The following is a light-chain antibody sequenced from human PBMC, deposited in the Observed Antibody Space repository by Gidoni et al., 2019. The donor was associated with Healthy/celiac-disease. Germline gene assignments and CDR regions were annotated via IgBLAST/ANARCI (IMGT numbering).Light chain of an antibody. V-gene: IGKV3-20*01. J-gene: IGKJ4*01. Sequence: IVLTQYPVTLPLSPGKRATLSCRASQRVSSSYLAWYQQKPGQAPRLLIYGASSRATGIPDRCSGSGSGTDFTLTISRLEPEDFAVDYCQQYGSSPLLTFGGGTKVEIK. CDR2: GAS. CDR1: QRVSSSY. CDR3: QQYGSSPLLT.